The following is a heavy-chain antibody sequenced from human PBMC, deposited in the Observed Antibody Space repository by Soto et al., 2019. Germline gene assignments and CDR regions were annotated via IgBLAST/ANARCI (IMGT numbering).Heavy chain of an antibody. V-gene: IGHV4-34*01. CDR2: INHSGST. Sequence: PAETLCLTCAVYVGSFSVYYWSWIRQPPGKGLDWIGEINHSGSTNYNPSLKSRVTISVDTSKNQFSLKLSSVTAADTAVYYCAREDPRQGGAFDIWGQGTMVTVSS. D-gene: IGHD2-15*01. CDR3: AREDPRQGGAFDI. CDR1: VGSFSVYY. J-gene: IGHJ3*02.